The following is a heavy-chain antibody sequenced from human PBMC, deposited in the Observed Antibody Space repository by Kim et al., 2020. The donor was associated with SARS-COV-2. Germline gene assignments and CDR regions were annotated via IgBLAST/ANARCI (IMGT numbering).Heavy chain of an antibody. V-gene: IGHV1-46*01. D-gene: IGHD3-10*01. CDR2: INPSGGST. CDR1: GYTFTSYY. CDR3: ASGGMVRGVLGY. J-gene: IGHJ4*02. Sequence: ASVKVSCKASGYTFTSYYMHWVRQAPGQGLEWMGIINPSGGSTSYAQKFQGRVTMTRDTYTSTVYMELSSLRSEDTAVYYCASGGMVRGVLGYWGQGTLVTVSS.